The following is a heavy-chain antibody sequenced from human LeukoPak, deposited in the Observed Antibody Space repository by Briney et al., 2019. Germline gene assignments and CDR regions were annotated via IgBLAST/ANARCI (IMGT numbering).Heavy chain of an antibody. Sequence: ASVKVSCKASGYKFINYGINWVRQAPGQGLEWMGWINAYLRQTSYAQKFQDRVTMTTDTSTSTAYMELRSLRSDDTAVYYCARASLWGRLSTNYYYYMDVWGKGTTVTVSS. J-gene: IGHJ6*03. CDR2: INAYLRQT. V-gene: IGHV1-18*01. CDR1: GYKFINYG. D-gene: IGHD3-16*02. CDR3: ARASLWGRLSTNYYYYMDV.